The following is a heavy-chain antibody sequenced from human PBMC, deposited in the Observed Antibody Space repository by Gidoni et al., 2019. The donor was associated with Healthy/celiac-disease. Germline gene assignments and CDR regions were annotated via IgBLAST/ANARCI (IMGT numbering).Heavy chain of an antibody. D-gene: IGHD2-2*01. V-gene: IGHV4-34*01. CDR3: ARGRWSLRSYCISTSCRFDY. J-gene: IGHJ4*02. CDR2: INHSGST. Sequence: QVQLQQWGAGLLKPSETLSLTCAVSGGSFSGYSCSWIRQPPGKGLEWIGEINHSGSTNYNPSLKSRVTISVDTSKNQFSLKLSSVTAADTAVYYCARGRWSLRSYCISTSCRFDYWGQGTLVTVSS. CDR1: GGSFSGYS.